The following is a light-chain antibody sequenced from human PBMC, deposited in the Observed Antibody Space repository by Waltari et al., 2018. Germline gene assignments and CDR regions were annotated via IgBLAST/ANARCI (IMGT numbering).Light chain of an antibody. CDR3: CSFAGNYNWI. Sequence: QPALTQPHSISGSPGQSISISCTGTITDVGAFAHVSWYQRHPGKAPKLLFDDVNTRHSGVPGRLSGSKSGNTATLTISGLQADDEAEYFCCSFAGNYNWIFGGGTKVTVL. CDR2: DVN. V-gene: IGLV2-11*01. J-gene: IGLJ2*01. CDR1: ITDVGAFAH.